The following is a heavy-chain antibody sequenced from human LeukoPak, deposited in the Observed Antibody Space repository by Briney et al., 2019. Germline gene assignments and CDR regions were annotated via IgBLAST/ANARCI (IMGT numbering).Heavy chain of an antibody. CDR2: INAGNGNT. Sequence: ASVKVSCKASGYTFTSYAMHWVRQAPGQRLEWMGWINAGNGNTKYSQKFQGRVTITRDTSASTAYMELSSLRAEDTAVYYCARDLSGYLLENWFDPWGQGTLVTVSS. CDR3: ARDLSGYLLENWFDP. CDR1: GYTFTSYA. D-gene: IGHD5-12*01. J-gene: IGHJ5*02. V-gene: IGHV1-3*01.